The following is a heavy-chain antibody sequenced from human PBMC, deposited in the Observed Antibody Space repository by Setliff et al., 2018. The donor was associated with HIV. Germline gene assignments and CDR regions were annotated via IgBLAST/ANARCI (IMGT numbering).Heavy chain of an antibody. CDR1: GYTFTAYY. Sequence: SVKVSCKASGYTFTAYYMHWVRQAPGQGLEWMGRIIPIFGTPNYAQKFQGRVTITADESTSTAYMELSSLRSEDTAVYYCALKGAYDILTGFPNWGQGTLVTSPQ. CDR2: IIPIFGTP. D-gene: IGHD3-9*01. V-gene: IGHV1-69*13. CDR3: ALKGAYDILTGFPN. J-gene: IGHJ4*02.